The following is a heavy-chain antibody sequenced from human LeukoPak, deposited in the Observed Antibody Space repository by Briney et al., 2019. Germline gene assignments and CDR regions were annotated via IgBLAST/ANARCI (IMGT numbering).Heavy chain of an antibody. CDR3: AKLGYDTYYYMDV. Sequence: GGSLRLSCAASGFTFSSYAMSWVRQAPGKGLEWVSAISGSGGSTYYADSVKGRFTISRDNSKNTLYLQMNSLRSEDTAVYYCAKLGYDTYYYMDVWGKGTTLTVSS. V-gene: IGHV3-23*01. D-gene: IGHD6-13*01. CDR1: GFTFSSYA. J-gene: IGHJ6*03. CDR2: ISGSGGST.